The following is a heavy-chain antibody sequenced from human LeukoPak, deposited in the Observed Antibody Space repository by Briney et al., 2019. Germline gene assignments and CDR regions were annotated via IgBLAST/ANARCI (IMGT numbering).Heavy chain of an antibody. J-gene: IGHJ4*02. V-gene: IGHV3-23*01. CDR3: AKGLGFWSGYYTPFDY. CDR1: GFTFSSYA. CDR2: ITASGGST. D-gene: IGHD3-3*01. Sequence: PGGSLRLSCAASGFTFSSYAMSWVRQTPGKGLEWVSGITASGGSTYHADSVKGRFTIFRDNSINTLNLQMNNLRAEDTAIYYCAKGLGFWSGYYTPFDYWGQGSSVTVSS.